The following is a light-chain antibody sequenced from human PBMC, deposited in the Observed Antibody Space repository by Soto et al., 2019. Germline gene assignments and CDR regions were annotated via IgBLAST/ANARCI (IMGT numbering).Light chain of an antibody. CDR3: QQYGSSGT. J-gene: IGKJ1*01. CDR1: QSVTNY. Sequence: EILLTQSPATLTLSPGERATLSCRASQSVTNYLAWYQQKPGQAPRLLIYGASNRATGIPDRFSGSGSGTDFTLTISRLEPEDFAVYYCQQYGSSGTFGQGTKVDIK. CDR2: GAS. V-gene: IGKV3-20*01.